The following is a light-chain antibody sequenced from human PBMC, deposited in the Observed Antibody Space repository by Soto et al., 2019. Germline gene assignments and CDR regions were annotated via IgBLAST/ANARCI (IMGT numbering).Light chain of an antibody. V-gene: IGKV3-11*01. CDR2: DAS. J-gene: IGKJ5*01. CDR3: QQRTNWPPRST. CDR1: QSISND. Sequence: EIVLTQSPATLSLSPGERATLSCRASQSISNDLAWYQHKRGQPPRLLIFDASNRATGIRARFSGSGSGTDFTLTISSLEPADFAVYYCQQRTNWPPRSTFGQGTRLEIK.